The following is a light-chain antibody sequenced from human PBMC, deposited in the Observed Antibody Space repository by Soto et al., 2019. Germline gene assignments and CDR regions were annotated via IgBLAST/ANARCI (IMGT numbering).Light chain of an antibody. CDR3: QHRSSWPLT. V-gene: IGKV3-11*01. CDR1: RSVSSY. J-gene: IGKJ4*01. CDR2: DTS. Sequence: EIVLTQSPATLSLSPGKRATLSCRASRSVSSYLGWYQQKPGQAPRLLIYDTSNRATGIPARFSGSGSGTDFTLTISSLEPEDFAVYYCQHRSSWPLTFGGGTKVEIK.